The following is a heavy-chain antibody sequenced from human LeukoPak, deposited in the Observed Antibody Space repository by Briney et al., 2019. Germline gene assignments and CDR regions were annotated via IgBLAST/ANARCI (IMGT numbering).Heavy chain of an antibody. CDR3: AKDATMIVVVSGGTWFDP. J-gene: IGHJ5*02. CDR2: ISGSGGST. D-gene: IGHD3-22*01. CDR1: GFTSSGNG. Sequence: WGSLRLSCAASGFTSSGNGFHWVRQAPGKGLEWVSAISGSGGSTYYADSVKGRFTISRDNSKNTLYLQMNSLRAEDTAVYYCAKDATMIVVVSGGTWFDPWGQGTLVTVSS. V-gene: IGHV3-23*01.